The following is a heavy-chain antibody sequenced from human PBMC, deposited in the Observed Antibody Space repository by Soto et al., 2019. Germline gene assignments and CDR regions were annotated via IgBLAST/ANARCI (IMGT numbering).Heavy chain of an antibody. D-gene: IGHD3-9*01. CDR2: IYHSGST. Sequence: QVQLQESGPGLVKPSGTLSLTCAVSGGSISSSNWWSWVRQPPGKGLEWIGEIYHSGSTNYNPSHKSRVTISVDKAKNQFSLELSSVTAADTAVYYCARGFRQYYILTGYQVSRRSDAFDIWGQGTMVTVSS. CDR3: ARGFRQYYILTGYQVSRRSDAFDI. CDR1: GGSISSSNW. J-gene: IGHJ3*02. V-gene: IGHV4-4*02.